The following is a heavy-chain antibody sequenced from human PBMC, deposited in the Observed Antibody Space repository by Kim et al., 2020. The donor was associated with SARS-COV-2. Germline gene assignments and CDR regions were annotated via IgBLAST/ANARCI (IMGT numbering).Heavy chain of an antibody. D-gene: IGHD6-13*01. Sequence: VMGRFTISRDNAKNSLYLQMNSLRAEDTALYYCAKDGFERAAGTSYFDYWGQGTLVTVSS. V-gene: IGHV3-9*01. J-gene: IGHJ4*02. CDR3: AKDGFERAAGTSYFDY.